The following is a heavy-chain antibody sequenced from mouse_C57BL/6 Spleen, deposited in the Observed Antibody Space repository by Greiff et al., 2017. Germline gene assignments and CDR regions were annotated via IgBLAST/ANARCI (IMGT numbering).Heavy chain of an antibody. CDR3: ARSLLTTVVATDFDY. CDR1: GYTFTSYW. V-gene: IGHV1-52*01. D-gene: IGHD1-1*01. CDR2: IDPSDSET. Sequence: VQLQQPGAELVRPGSSVKLSCKASGYTFTSYWMHWVKQRPIQGLEWIGNIDPSDSETHYNQKFKDKATLTVDKSSSTAYMQLSSLTSEDSAVYYCARSLLTTVVATDFDYWGQGTTLTVSS. J-gene: IGHJ2*01.